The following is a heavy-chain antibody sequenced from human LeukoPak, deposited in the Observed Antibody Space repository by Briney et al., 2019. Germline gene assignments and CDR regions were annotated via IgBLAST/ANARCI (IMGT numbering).Heavy chain of an antibody. V-gene: IGHV1-8*01. J-gene: IGHJ6*03. D-gene: IGHD2-15*01. CDR2: MNPNSGNT. CDR1: GYTFTSYD. CDR3: ARSNGGPSYYYYYYYMDV. Sequence: ASVKVSCKASGYTFTSYDINWVRQATGQGLEWMGWMNPNSGNTGYAQKFQGRVTMTRNTSISTAYMELSSLRSEDTAVYYCARSNGGPSYYYYYYYMDVWGKGTTVTVSS.